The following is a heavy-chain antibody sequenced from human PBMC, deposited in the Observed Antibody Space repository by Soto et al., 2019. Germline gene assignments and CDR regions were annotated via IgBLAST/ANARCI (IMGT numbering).Heavy chain of an antibody. V-gene: IGHV3-30-3*01. J-gene: IGHJ6*02. Sequence: PGGSLRLSCAASGFTFSSYAMHWVRQAPGKGLEWVAVISYDGSNKYYADSVKGRFTISRDNSKNTLYLQMNSLRAEDTAVYYCASGDEDSRGWEDYYGMDVWGQGTTVTVSS. CDR1: GFTFSSYA. CDR2: ISYDGSNK. D-gene: IGHD6-19*01. CDR3: ASGDEDSRGWEDYYGMDV.